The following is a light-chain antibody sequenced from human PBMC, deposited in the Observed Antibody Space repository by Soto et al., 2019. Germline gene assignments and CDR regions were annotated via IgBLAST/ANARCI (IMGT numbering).Light chain of an antibody. J-gene: IGKJ2*01. CDR3: QQSYSTPQDT. Sequence: DIQLTQSPSSLSASAGDRVTITCRASQSISSNLTWYQQKPGKAPKLLIYAASSLQSGIPSRFSGSGAWTDVTLTISSLQPDDFATDYCQQSYSTPQDTFGQGTKLEIK. CDR1: QSISSN. CDR2: AAS. V-gene: IGKV1-39*01.